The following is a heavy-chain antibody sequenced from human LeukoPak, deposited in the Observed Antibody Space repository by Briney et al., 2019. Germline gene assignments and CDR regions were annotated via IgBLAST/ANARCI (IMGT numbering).Heavy chain of an antibody. Sequence: SETLSLTCSVSGGSISSYYWSWIRQPPGKGLEWIGYIYYSGSTNYNPSLKSRVTISVDTSKNQFSLKLSSVTAADTAVYYCARVVDAFDIWGQGTMVTVSS. CDR2: IYYSGST. J-gene: IGHJ3*02. CDR1: GGSISSYY. V-gene: IGHV4-59*01. CDR3: ARVVDAFDI. D-gene: IGHD6-6*01.